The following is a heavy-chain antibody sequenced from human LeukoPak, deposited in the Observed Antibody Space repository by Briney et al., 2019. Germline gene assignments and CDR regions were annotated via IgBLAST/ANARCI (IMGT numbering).Heavy chain of an antibody. V-gene: IGHV3-49*04. CDR2: IRSKLYGGAA. D-gene: IGHD4-11*01. Sequence: GGSLRLSCAASGFAFGEYALSWVRQAPGKRPEWIGFIRSKLYGGAAEYAASVKGRFIFSRDDSKRIAYLQMNSLKIADTAVYYCARGGSDYFNYEYPSWGQGTLVTVSS. J-gene: IGHJ5*02. CDR1: GFAFGEYA. CDR3: ARGGSDYFNYEYPS.